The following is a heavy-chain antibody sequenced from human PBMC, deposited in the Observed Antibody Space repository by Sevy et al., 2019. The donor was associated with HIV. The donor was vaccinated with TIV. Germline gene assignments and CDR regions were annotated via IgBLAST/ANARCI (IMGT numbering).Heavy chain of an antibody. CDR2: ISSTGNFE. CDR3: ARDPGYTTKFHPLH. V-gene: IGHV3-30*04. D-gene: IGHD5-12*01. Sequence: GGSLRLSCPASGFRLNTYAMHWVRQAPGKGLEWVSVISSTGNFESYAASVKGRFTISKDNSKNTVSLQMNSLRPEDTAMYYCARDPGYTTKFHPLHWGQGTLVTVSS. J-gene: IGHJ4*02. CDR1: GFRLNTYA.